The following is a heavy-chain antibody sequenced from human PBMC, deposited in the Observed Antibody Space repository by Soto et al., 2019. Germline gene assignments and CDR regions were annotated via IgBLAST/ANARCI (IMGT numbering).Heavy chain of an antibody. D-gene: IGHD5-18*01. CDR1: GDSVSSNSAG. V-gene: IGHV6-1*01. CDR3: ARGPAAIKNWFDP. CDR2: TYYRSKWYY. J-gene: IGHJ5*02. Sequence: PSQTLSLTCAITGDSVSSNSAGWSWVRQSPSRGLEWLGRTYYRSKWYYEYAVSVRGRITINPDTSKNQYSLQLNSVTPEDTAVYYCARGPAAIKNWFDPWGQGTLVTVS.